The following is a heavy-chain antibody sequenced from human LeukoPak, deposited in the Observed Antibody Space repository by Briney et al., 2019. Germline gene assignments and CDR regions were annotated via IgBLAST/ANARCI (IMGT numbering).Heavy chain of an antibody. Sequence: SVKVSCKASGGTFSSYAISWVRQAPGQGLEWMGRIIPIFGTANYAQKFQGRVTITTDESTSTAYMELSSLRSEDTAVYYCAREASSGWPFPFDYWGQGTLVTVSS. V-gene: IGHV1-69*05. D-gene: IGHD6-19*01. CDR3: AREASSGWPFPFDY. J-gene: IGHJ4*02. CDR2: IIPIFGTA. CDR1: GGTFSSYA.